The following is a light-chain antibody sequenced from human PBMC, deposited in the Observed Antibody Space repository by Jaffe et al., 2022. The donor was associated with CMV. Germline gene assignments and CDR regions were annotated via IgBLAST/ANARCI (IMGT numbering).Light chain of an antibody. Sequence: QSVVTQPPSVSGAPGQRVTISCTGSSSNIGAGYDVHWYQQVPGTAPKLLIYVTSNRPSGVPDRFSGSKSGTSASLAITGLQAEDEADYYCQSYDSSLRALVFGGGTRLTVL. CDR2: VTS. V-gene: IGLV1-40*01. J-gene: IGLJ3*02. CDR1: SSNIGAGYD. CDR3: QSYDSSLRALV.